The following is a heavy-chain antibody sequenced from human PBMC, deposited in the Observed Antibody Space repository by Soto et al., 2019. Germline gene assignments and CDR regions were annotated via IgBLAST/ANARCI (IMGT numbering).Heavy chain of an antibody. CDR3: ASYIPGVRYYGMDV. V-gene: IGHV3-23*01. Sequence: PWGALRLPWAASGCIFSSYPMKLVPQAPGKGLEWVSLLGESGTTNYYAAYVKRGFTNSSDTYGNKLFLEMYSLRAEATAVYYCASYIPGVRYYGMDVWGQGTPVTVSS. J-gene: IGHJ6*02. CDR1: GCIFSSYP. D-gene: IGHD2-2*01. CDR2: LGESGTTN.